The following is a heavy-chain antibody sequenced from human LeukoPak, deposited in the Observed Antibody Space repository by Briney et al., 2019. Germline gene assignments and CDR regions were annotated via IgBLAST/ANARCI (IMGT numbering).Heavy chain of an antibody. D-gene: IGHD2-21*01. J-gene: IGHJ4*02. CDR2: ISGSGGST. V-gene: IGHV3-23*01. CDR1: GFTFSSYA. Sequence: GGSLRLSCAASGFTFSSYAMSWVRQAPGEGLEWVSAISGSGGSTYYADSVKGRFTVSRDNSKNTLYLQMNSLRAEDTAVYYCAKIAEAVSSNYYFDYWGQGTLVTVSS. CDR3: AKIAEAVSSNYYFDY.